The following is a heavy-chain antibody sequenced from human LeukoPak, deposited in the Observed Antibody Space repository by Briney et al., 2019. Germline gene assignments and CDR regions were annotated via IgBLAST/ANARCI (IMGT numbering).Heavy chain of an antibody. J-gene: IGHJ4*02. V-gene: IGHV3-21*01. D-gene: IGHD3-3*01. Sequence: PGGSLRLSCAASGFTFSSYSMNWVRQAPGKGLEWVSSISSSSSYIYYADSVKGRFTISRDNAKNSLYLQMNSLRAEDTAVYYCARDRSLANYDFWSGYYNPVDYWGQGTLVTVSS. CDR1: GFTFSSYS. CDR3: ARDRSLANYDFWSGYYNPVDY. CDR2: ISSSSSYI.